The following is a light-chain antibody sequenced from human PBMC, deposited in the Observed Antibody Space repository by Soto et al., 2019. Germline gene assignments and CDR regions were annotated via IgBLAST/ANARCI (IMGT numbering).Light chain of an antibody. J-gene: IGLJ2*01. CDR1: SSNIGSNT. CDR3: AAWDDSLNGPV. V-gene: IGLV1-44*01. Sequence: QLVLTQPPSASGTPGQRVTISCSGSSSNIGSNTVNWYQQLPGTAPKLLIYSNNRRTSGVPDRFSGSKSGTSASLAISGLQSEDEADYYCAAWDDSLNGPVFGGGTKLTV. CDR2: SNN.